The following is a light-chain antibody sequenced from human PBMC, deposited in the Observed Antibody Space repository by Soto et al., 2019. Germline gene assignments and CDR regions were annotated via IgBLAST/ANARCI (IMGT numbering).Light chain of an antibody. CDR3: QQSYTIPPT. Sequence: DIQMTQSPSSLSAYVGDRVTITCRPSETINAYLQWYQQKPGKAPKVLIYGGINLQSGVPSRFSGSASGTDFTLTIRNLQPEDLATYFCQQSYTIPPTFGQGTKVDIK. CDR2: GGI. J-gene: IGKJ1*01. V-gene: IGKV1-39*01. CDR1: ETINAY.